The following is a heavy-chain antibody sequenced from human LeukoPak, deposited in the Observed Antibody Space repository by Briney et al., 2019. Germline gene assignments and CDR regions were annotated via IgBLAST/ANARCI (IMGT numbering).Heavy chain of an antibody. Sequence: GGSLRLSCAASGFTVSSNYMSWVRQAPGKVLEWVSVIYSGGSTYYADSVKGRFTISRDNSKNTLYLQMNSLRAEDTAVYYCARVAYYYDSSGYGSWFDPWGQGTLVTVSS. J-gene: IGHJ5*02. CDR3: ARVAYYYDSSGYGSWFDP. V-gene: IGHV3-53*01. CDR1: GFTVSSNY. D-gene: IGHD3-22*01. CDR2: IYSGGST.